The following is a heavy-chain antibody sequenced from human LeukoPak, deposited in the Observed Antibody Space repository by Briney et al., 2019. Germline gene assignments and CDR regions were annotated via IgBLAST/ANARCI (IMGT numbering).Heavy chain of an antibody. CDR3: ARAKVRGVTYAPFDY. Sequence: ETLSLTCTVSGGSISSYYWSWIRQSPGKGLEWIGYIYYSGSTNYNPSLKSRVTISVDTSKNQFSLKLSSVTAADTAVYYCARAKVRGVTYAPFDYWGQGTLVTVSS. CDR2: IYYSGST. V-gene: IGHV4-59*01. D-gene: IGHD3-10*01. CDR1: GGSISSYY. J-gene: IGHJ4*02.